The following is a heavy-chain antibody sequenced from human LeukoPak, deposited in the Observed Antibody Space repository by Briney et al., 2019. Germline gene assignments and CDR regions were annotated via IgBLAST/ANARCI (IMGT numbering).Heavy chain of an antibody. J-gene: IGHJ5*02. CDR3: AKAQNPYSSSSRWFDP. CDR2: ISGSGGST. CDR1: GFTFSSYA. D-gene: IGHD6-13*01. V-gene: IGHV3-23*01. Sequence: GGSLRLSCAASGFTFSSYAMSWVRQAPGKGLEWVSAISGSGGSTYYADSVKGRFTISRDNSKNTLYLQMNSLRAEDTAVYYCAKAQNPYSSSSRWFDPWGQGTLVTVSS.